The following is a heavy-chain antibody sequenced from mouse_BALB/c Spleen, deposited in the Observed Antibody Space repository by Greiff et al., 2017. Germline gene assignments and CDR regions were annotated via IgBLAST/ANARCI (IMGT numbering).Heavy chain of an antibody. CDR1: GYTFSSYW. CDR3: ARVLNYYAMDY. V-gene: IGHV1-9*01. J-gene: IGHJ4*01. CDR2: ILPGSGST. D-gene: IGHD1-3*01. Sequence: VQRVESGAELMKPGASVKISCKATGYTFSSYWIEWVKQRPGHGLEWIGEILPGSGSTNYNEKFKGKATFTADTSSNTAYMQLSSLTSEDSAVYYCARVLNYYAMDYWGQGTSVTVSS.